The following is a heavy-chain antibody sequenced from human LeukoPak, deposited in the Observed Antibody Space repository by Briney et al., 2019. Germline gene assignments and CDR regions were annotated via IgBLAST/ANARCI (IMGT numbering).Heavy chain of an antibody. Sequence: GGSLRLSCAASGFTFSSYFMSWVRQAPGKGLEWVSTVDVSGGTTYYADSVKGRFTISRDNARNSLYLQMKSLRAEDTAVYYCARRGYHDYSGFDYWGQGTLVTVSS. CDR1: GFTFSSYF. CDR3: ARRGYHDYSGFDY. J-gene: IGHJ4*02. D-gene: IGHD1-26*01. CDR2: VDVSGGTT. V-gene: IGHV3-23*01.